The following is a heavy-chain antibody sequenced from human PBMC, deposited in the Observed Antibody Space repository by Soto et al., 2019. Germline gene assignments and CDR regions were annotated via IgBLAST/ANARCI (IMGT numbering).Heavy chain of an antibody. J-gene: IGHJ6*02. D-gene: IGHD2-15*01. CDR3: ARPSLVAARWALTYYYYGMDV. CDR1: GGTFSSYA. Sequence: QVQLVQSGAEVKKPGSSVKVSCKASGGTFSSYAISWVRQAPGQGLEWMGGIIPIFGTANYAQKFQGRVTITADESTSTAYMELSSLSSEDTAVYYCARPSLVAARWALTYYYYGMDVWGQGTTVTVSS. CDR2: IIPIFGTA. V-gene: IGHV1-69*01.